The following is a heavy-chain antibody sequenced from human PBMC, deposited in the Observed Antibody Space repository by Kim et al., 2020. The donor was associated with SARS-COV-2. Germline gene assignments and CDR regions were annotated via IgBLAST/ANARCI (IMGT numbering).Heavy chain of an antibody. J-gene: IGHJ3*02. CDR3: AKSIVVITTFNAFDI. V-gene: IGHV3-23*01. Sequence: SVKGRFTISRDNSKNTLYLQMNSLRAEDTAVYYCAKSIVVITTFNAFDIWGQGTMVTVSS. D-gene: IGHD3-22*01.